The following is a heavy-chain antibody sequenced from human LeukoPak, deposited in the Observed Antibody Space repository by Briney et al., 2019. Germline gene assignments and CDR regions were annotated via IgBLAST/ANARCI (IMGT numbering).Heavy chain of an antibody. D-gene: IGHD3-22*01. Sequence: SVKVSCKASGGTFSSYAISWVRQAPGQGLEWMGGIIPIFGTANYAQKFQGRVTITTDESTSTAYMELSSLRSEDTAVYYCARDAGAGYYCDSSGAYYYYMDVWGKGTTVTVSS. CDR1: GGTFSSYA. J-gene: IGHJ6*03. CDR3: ARDAGAGYYCDSSGAYYYYMDV. CDR2: IIPIFGTA. V-gene: IGHV1-69*05.